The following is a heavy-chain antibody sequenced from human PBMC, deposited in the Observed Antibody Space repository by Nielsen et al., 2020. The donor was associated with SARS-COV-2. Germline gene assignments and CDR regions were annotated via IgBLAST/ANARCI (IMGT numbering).Heavy chain of an antibody. CDR3: ARVRVSSSWYPYYGMDV. Sequence: ASVKVSCKASGYTFTSYGISWVRQAPGQGLEWMGWISAYNGNANYAQKLQGRVTMTTDTSTSTAYMELSRLRSDDTAVYYCARVRVSSSWYPYYGMDVWGQGTTVTVSS. CDR2: ISAYNGNA. D-gene: IGHD6-13*01. J-gene: IGHJ6*02. V-gene: IGHV1-18*01. CDR1: GYTFTSYG.